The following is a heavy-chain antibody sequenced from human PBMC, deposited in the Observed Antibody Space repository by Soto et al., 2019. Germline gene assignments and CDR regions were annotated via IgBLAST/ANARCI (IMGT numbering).Heavy chain of an antibody. D-gene: IGHD1-1*01. CDR1: GYTFSSYG. CDR3: AILEHNFGPHDY. CDR2: ISVHNGYT. Sequence: QVQLAQSGAEVKKPGASVTVSCKASGYTFSSYGISWVRQAPGQGLEWVGWISVHNGYTKYATELQGRVTMTTDTPTITAYMELRSLRSDDSAVYFCAILEHNFGPHDYWGQGTLVTVTS. J-gene: IGHJ4*02. V-gene: IGHV1-18*01.